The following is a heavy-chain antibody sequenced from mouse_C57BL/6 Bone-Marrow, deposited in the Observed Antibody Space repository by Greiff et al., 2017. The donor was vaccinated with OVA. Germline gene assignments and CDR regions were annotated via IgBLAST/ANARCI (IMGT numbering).Heavy chain of an antibody. CDR1: GFSLTSYA. CDR3: ARGDYEGGFFDY. CDR2: ICTGGGT. D-gene: IGHD2-4*01. Sequence: QVQLKESGPGLVAPSQSLSITCTVSGFSLTSYAISWVRQPPGKGLEWLGVICTGGGTTYNSALKSRLSISKDNSKSQVFLKMNRLQTDDTARYYCARGDYEGGFFDYWGQGTTLTVSS. J-gene: IGHJ2*01. V-gene: IGHV2-9-1*01.